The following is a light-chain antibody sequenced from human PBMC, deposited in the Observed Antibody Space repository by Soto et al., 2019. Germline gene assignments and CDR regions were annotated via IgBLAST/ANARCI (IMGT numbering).Light chain of an antibody. J-gene: IGLJ1*01. CDR2: DVS. CDR1: NSDVGGYNY. V-gene: IGLV2-14*01. Sequence: QSALTQPASVSGSPGQSITISCTGTNSDVGGYNYVSWYQQHPGKAPKLMIYDVSNRPSGVSNRFSGSKSGNTASLTISGLQAEDETAYYCSSYTSSSTRCVFGTGTRSPS. CDR3: SSYTSSSTRCV.